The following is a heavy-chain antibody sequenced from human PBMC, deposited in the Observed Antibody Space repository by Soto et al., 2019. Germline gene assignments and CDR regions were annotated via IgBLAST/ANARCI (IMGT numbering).Heavy chain of an antibody. V-gene: IGHV3-9*01. D-gene: IGHD3-3*01. CDR3: AKDNYDFWSGSTYNWFDP. Sequence: EVQLVESGGGLVQPGRSPRLSCAASGFTFDDYAMHWVRQAPGKGLEWVSGISWNSGSIGYADSVKGRFTISRDNAKNSLYLQMNSLRAEDTALYYCAKDNYDFWSGSTYNWFDPWGQGTLVTVSS. J-gene: IGHJ5*02. CDR2: ISWNSGSI. CDR1: GFTFDDYA.